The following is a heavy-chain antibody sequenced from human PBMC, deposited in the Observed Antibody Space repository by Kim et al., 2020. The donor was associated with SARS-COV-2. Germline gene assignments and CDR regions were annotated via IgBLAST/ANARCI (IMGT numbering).Heavy chain of an antibody. Sequence: DSVTGRFTISRDNAKNSLYLEMNSLRAEDTAVYYCARGSLAYYYYYYMDVWGKGTTVTVSS. D-gene: IGHD3-10*01. CDR3: ARGSLAYYYYYYMDV. J-gene: IGHJ6*03. V-gene: IGHV3-21*01.